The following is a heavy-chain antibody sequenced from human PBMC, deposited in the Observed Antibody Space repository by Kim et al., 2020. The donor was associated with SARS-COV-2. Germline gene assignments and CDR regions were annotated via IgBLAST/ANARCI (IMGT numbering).Heavy chain of an antibody. Sequence: GGSLRLSCVASGFTFNTYGMHWVRQAPGKGLEWVAVISYDGSNKYYADSVKGRFTISRDNSKNTLYLQMNSLRIEDTAVYYCAKSFSGSYFGYDYWGQGNLVTVSS. J-gene: IGHJ4*02. CDR1: GFTFNTYG. CDR2: ISYDGSNK. V-gene: IGHV3-30*18. D-gene: IGHD1-26*01. CDR3: AKSFSGSYFGYDY.